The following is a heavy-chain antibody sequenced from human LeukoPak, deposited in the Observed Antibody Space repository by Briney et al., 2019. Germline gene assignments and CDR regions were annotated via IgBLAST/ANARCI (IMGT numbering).Heavy chain of an antibody. CDR3: AKHMRATNTYYFYGLDV. V-gene: IGHV3-9*01. J-gene: IGHJ6*02. CDR1: GFSFEDYG. CDR2: ISWNGGSA. D-gene: IGHD1-26*01. Sequence: PGGSLRLSCVATGFSFEDYGMHRVRQPPGKGLEWVSGISWNGGSADYADSVKGRFTISRDNAKNSLYLQLSSLRPEDTALYYCAKHMRATNTYYFYGLDVWGQGTTVTVSS.